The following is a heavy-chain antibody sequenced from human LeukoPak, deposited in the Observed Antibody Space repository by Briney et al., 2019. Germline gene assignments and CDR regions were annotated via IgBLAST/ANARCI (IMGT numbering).Heavy chain of an antibody. CDR1: GFTFSSYG. J-gene: IGHJ6*03. V-gene: IGHV3-33*06. CDR2: IWYDGSNK. CDR3: AKGYYDFWSGYSDLYYYYYMDV. Sequence: GGPLRLSCAAPGFTFSSYGMHWVRQAPGKGLEWVAVIWYDGSNKYYADSVKGRFTISRDNSKNTLYLQMNSLRAEDTAVYYCAKGYYDFWSGYSDLYYYYYMDVWGKGTTVTVSS. D-gene: IGHD3-3*01.